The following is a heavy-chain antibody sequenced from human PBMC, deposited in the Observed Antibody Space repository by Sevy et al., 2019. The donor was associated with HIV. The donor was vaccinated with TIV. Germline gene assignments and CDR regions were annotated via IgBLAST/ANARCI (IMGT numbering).Heavy chain of an antibody. V-gene: IGHV3-23*01. CDR1: GFTFSKYS. J-gene: IGHJ4*02. CDR2: LSFGCGEI. Sequence: GGSLRLSCAASGFTFSKYSMSWVRQPPGKGLEWVSTLSFGCGEITYADSVKGRFTISRDNSKSSVYLQMNNLRPADTAVYYCAREGCTKPHDYWGQGTLVTVSS. CDR3: AREGCTKPHDY. D-gene: IGHD2-8*01.